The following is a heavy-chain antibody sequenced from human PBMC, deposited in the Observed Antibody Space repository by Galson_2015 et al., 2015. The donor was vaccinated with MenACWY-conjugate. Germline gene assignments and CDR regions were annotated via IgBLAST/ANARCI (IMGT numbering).Heavy chain of an antibody. J-gene: IGHJ3*02. CDR2: ISYRGST. CDR1: DGSLTGAS. V-gene: IGHV4-39*01. CDR3: ARRSAILTLGAFDI. D-gene: IGHD2-2*02. Sequence: ATMSLTCGVHDGSLTGASWCWLRPPPGRGLEGIGTISYRGSTHYNPSLKNRVTVSADTYKNQFSQNVNSVTAADTALYYCARRSAILTLGAFDIWGQGTMVTVSS.